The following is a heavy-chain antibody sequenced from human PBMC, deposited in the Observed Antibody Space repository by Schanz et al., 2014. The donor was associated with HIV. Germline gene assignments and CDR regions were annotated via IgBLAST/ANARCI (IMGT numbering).Heavy chain of an antibody. Sequence: EVQLLESGGGLVQPGGSLRLSCAASGFTFSSYAMSWVRQAPGKGLEWVAVIWVDGTSKFYADSVKGRFIISRDNSKNTLYLQMTTLRIDDTAVYYCAKPEYDSRGNSQSHFDYWGQGTLVTVSS. D-gene: IGHD3-22*01. CDR2: IWVDGTSK. V-gene: IGHV3-23*03. CDR3: AKPEYDSRGNSQSHFDY. J-gene: IGHJ4*02. CDR1: GFTFSSYA.